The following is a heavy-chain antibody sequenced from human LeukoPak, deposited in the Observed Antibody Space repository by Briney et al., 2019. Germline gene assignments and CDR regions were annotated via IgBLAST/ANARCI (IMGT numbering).Heavy chain of an antibody. J-gene: IGHJ4*02. CDR2: INPNSGGT. CDR1: GYTFTGYY. CDR3: ARSRYCSGGSCYFNDY. D-gene: IGHD2-15*01. V-gene: IGHV1-2*02. Sequence: VASVKVSCKASGYTFTGYYMHWVRQAPGQGLEWMGWINPNSGGTNYEQKFQVRVTMTRDTSISTAYMELSRLRSDDTAVYYCARSRYCSGGSCYFNDYWGQGTLVTVSS.